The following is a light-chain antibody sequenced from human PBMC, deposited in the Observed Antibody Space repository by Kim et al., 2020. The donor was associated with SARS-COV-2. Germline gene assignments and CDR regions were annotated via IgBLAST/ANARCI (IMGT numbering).Light chain of an antibody. V-gene: IGLV2-11*01. CDR1: SSDVVSYNY. Sequence: SPGHSLPISCTETSSDVVSYNYVSWYQQLPGKAPRLIIYDVTNRPSGVPDRFSGSKSGTTASLTISGLQAEDEADYYCCSYAGSVVFGAGTQLTVL. CDR3: CSYAGSVV. CDR2: DVT. J-gene: IGLJ2*01.